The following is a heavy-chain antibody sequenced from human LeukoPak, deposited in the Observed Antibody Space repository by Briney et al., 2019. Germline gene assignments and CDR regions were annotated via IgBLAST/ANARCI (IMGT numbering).Heavy chain of an antibody. J-gene: IGHJ4*02. CDR1: GYTFTGYF. Sequence: GASVKVSCKDSGYTFTGYFMRGVRQAPGQGLEWMGWINPNSGGTNSAQKFQGRVTMTRDTSISTAYMELSRLRSDDTAVYYCARGGGYCSSTSCYGVDYWGQGTLVTVSS. D-gene: IGHD2-2*01. V-gene: IGHV1-2*02. CDR3: ARGGGYCSSTSCYGVDY. CDR2: INPNSGGT.